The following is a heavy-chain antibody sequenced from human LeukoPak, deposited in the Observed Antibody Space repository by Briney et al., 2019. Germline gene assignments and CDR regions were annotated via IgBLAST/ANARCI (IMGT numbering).Heavy chain of an antibody. Sequence: ASVKVSCKASGYTFTSYGISWVRQAPGQGLEWMGWISAYNGNTNYAQKLQGRVTMTTDTSTSTAYMELRSLRSDDTAVYYCARFYGDYNYYYGMDVWGQGTTVTVSS. V-gene: IGHV1-18*01. CDR2: ISAYNGNT. J-gene: IGHJ6*02. D-gene: IGHD4-17*01. CDR3: ARFYGDYNYYYGMDV. CDR1: GYTFTSYG.